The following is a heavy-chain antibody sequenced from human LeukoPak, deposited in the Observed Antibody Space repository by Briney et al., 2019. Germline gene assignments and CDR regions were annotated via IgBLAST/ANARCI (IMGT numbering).Heavy chain of an antibody. Sequence: GSLRLSCAASGFSFTSYWMHWVRQPPGKGLVWVSRVDHGGSGTAYADSVTGRFTISRDNTKNMVYLQMNSLRPEDTAVYYCATDLGWGQGTLVTVSS. D-gene: IGHD4-17*01. V-gene: IGHV3-74*01. CDR2: VDHGGSGT. CDR3: ATDLG. J-gene: IGHJ4*02. CDR1: GFSFTSYW.